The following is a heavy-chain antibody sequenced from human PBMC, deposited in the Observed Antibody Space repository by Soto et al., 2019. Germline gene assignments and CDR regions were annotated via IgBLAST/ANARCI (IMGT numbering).Heavy chain of an antibody. D-gene: IGHD1-7*01. V-gene: IGHV3-30*18. Sequence: ESVGGVVQPGKSLRLSCAASGFTFNTYGMHWVRQAPGKGPEWVAVISNDGSNKYYADSVKGRFTISRDNSKNTLYLQMNSLRAEDTAVYYCANWNYPQSDWGQGTLVTVSS. CDR3: ANWNYPQSD. CDR2: ISNDGSNK. CDR1: GFTFNTYG. J-gene: IGHJ4*02.